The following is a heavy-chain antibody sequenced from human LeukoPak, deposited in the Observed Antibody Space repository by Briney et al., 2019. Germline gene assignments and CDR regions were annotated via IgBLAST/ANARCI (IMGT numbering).Heavy chain of an antibody. J-gene: IGHJ4*02. V-gene: IGHV4-59*02. Sequence: SETLSLTCTVSGGSVSSYYWSWIRQPPGKGLEWIGYIYYSGSTNYNPSLKSRVTISVDTSKNQFSLKLSSVTAADTAVYHCARVNDILTGYSFDYWGQGTLVTVSS. CDR2: IYYSGST. CDR3: ARVNDILTGYSFDY. CDR1: GGSVSSYY. D-gene: IGHD3-9*01.